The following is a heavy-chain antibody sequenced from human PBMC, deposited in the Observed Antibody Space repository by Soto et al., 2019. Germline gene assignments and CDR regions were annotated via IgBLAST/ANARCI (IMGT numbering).Heavy chain of an antibody. D-gene: IGHD3-3*01. V-gene: IGHV2-5*02. Sequence: QITLNESGPTVVRPTETLTLTCRFSGFSLTTSGVGVGWIRQSPGKAPEWLALIYWDDDKRYSASLKSRLIITKDTYKIQVVLTMSDLDPTDTATYYCAHRVLRTVFGLVTTTAIYFDFWGQGTPVAVSS. CDR3: AHRVLRTVFGLVTTTAIYFDF. J-gene: IGHJ4*02. CDR2: IYWDDDK. CDR1: GFSLTTSGVG.